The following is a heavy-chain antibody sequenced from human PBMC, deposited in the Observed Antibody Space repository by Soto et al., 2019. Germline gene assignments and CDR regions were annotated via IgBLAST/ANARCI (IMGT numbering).Heavy chain of an antibody. CDR1: GFTFSSYA. V-gene: IGHV3-23*01. CDR3: TKCLFPYGEYVGWFDL. D-gene: IGHD4-17*01. CDR2: ITGSGDST. J-gene: IGHJ5*02. Sequence: EVRLLESGGGLVQPGGSLRLSCAASGFTFSSYAMSWVRQAPGKGLQWVPAITGSGDSTYYAASVKGRFTISRDNSKNTLYLQMNSVRVEVTVVYYCTKCLFPYGEYVGWFDLWGQGPLVTVSS.